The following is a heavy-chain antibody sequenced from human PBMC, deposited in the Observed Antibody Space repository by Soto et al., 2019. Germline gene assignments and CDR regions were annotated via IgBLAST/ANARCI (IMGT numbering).Heavy chain of an antibody. D-gene: IGHD3-3*01. J-gene: IGHJ4*02. CDR1: GGSISSGGYY. CDR2: IYYSGST. Sequence: NPSETLSLTCTVSGGSISSGGYYWSWIRQHPGKGLEWIGYIYYSGSTYYNPSLKSRVTISVDTSKNQFSLKLSSVTAADTAVYYCARSIAAFWSGYFDYWGQGTLVTVSS. CDR3: ARSIAAFWSGYFDY. V-gene: IGHV4-31*03.